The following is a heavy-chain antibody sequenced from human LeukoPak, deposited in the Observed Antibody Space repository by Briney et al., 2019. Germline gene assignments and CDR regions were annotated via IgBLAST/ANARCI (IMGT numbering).Heavy chain of an antibody. D-gene: IGHD1-26*01. CDR2: ITGGAENT. CDR1: GFTFSGHA. J-gene: IGHJ4*02. V-gene: IGHV3-23*01. CDR3: AKVLSGSQDC. Sequence: TGGSLRLSCAASGFTFSGHAMSWVRQAPGKGLNWLSTITGGAENTYYAGSVKGRFTISRDNSKNTVYLQMDSLRVEDTAVYYCAKVLSGSQDCWGQGTLVTVFS.